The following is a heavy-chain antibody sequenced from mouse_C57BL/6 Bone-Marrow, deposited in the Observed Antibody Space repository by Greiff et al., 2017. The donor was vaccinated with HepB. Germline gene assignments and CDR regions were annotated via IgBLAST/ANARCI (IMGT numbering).Heavy chain of an antibody. CDR3: ARWGLRRRVWFAY. D-gene: IGHD2-4*01. CDR2: ISDGGSYT. Sequence: EVQLVESGGGLVKPGGSLKLSCAASGFTFSSYAMSWVRQTPEKRLEWVATISDGGSYTYYPDNVKGRFTISRDNAKNNLYLQMSHLKSEDTAMYYCARWGLRRRVWFAYWGQGTLVTVSA. J-gene: IGHJ3*01. V-gene: IGHV5-4*01. CDR1: GFTFSSYA.